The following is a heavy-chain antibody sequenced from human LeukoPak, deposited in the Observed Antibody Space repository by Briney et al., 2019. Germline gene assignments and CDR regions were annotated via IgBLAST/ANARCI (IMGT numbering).Heavy chain of an antibody. J-gene: IGHJ4*02. V-gene: IGHV3-7*01. D-gene: IGHD3-10*01. Sequence: QSGGSLRLSCAASAFTFSNYWMSWVRQAPGKGLEWVANIKEDGSEINYVDSVKGRFTISRDNAKNSLYLQMNSLRVDDTAVYYCARVRGYSTFDYWGQGTLVTVSS. CDR3: ARVRGYSTFDY. CDR1: AFTFSNYW. CDR2: IKEDGSEI.